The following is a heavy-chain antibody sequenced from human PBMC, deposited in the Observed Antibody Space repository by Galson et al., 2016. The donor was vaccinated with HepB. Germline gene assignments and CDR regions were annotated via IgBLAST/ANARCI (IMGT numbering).Heavy chain of an antibody. Sequence: TLSLTCTVSGDSIRTSNYNWGWIRQPPGRGLEWIGTIHSSAIGHYNPSLKSRVTMSVDTSKNQYSVKVISVAAADTAVYYCARRRPATNPHYFDFWGQGILVTVSS. D-gene: IGHD1-26*01. CDR2: IHSSAIG. CDR1: GDSIRTSNYN. V-gene: IGHV4-39*01. J-gene: IGHJ4*02. CDR3: ARRRPATNPHYFDF.